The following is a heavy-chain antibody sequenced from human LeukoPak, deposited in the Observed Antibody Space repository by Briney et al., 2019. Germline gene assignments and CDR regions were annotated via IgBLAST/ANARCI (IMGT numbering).Heavy chain of an antibody. CDR1: GGSISSYY. Sequence: SETLSLTCTVSGGSISSYYWSWIRQPAGKGLEWIGRIYTSGSTNYNPSLKSRVTMSVDTSKNQFSLKLSSVTAADTAVYYCARGRRMVTTTAFDIWGQGTMVTVSS. CDR3: ARGRRMVTTTAFDI. J-gene: IGHJ3*02. V-gene: IGHV4-4*07. D-gene: IGHD4-17*01. CDR2: IYTSGST.